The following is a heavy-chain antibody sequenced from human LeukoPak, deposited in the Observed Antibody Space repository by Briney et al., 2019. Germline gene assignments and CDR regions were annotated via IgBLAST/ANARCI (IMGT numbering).Heavy chain of an antibody. D-gene: IGHD2-15*01. V-gene: IGHV4-34*01. CDR3: ATEQYCSGGSCSMDTAMV. CDR2: INHSGST. Sequence: WETLCLTCAVYGGSFSGYYWSWIRQPPGKGLEWIGEINHSGSTNYNPSLKSRVTISVDTYKNQFSLKLSSVTAADTAVYYCATEQYCSGGSCSMDTAMVWGQGTLVTVSS. CDR1: GGSFSGYY. J-gene: IGHJ4*02.